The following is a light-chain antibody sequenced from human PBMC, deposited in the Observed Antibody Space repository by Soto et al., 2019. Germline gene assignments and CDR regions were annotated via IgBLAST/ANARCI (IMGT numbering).Light chain of an antibody. CDR3: QSYDSSLSGYV. CDR1: SSNIGAGYD. Sequence: QSVLTQPPSVSRAPGQRGTISCTGSSSNIGAGYDVHWYQQFPGTAPKLLIYENTNRPSGVPDRFSGSESGTSASLAITGLQAEDEADYYCQSYDSSLSGYVFGTGTKVTVL. J-gene: IGLJ1*01. V-gene: IGLV1-40*01. CDR2: ENT.